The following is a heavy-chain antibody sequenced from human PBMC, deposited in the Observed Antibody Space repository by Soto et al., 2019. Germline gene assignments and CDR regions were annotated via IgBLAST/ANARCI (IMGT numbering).Heavy chain of an antibody. D-gene: IGHD2-2*01. CDR3: ARDQCSSTSCLSGKDV. CDR1: GGSISSGGYS. J-gene: IGHJ6*02. Sequence: SETLSLTCAVSGGSISSGGYSWSWIRQPPGKGLEWIGEIYHSGSTNYNPSLKSRVTISVDKSKNQFSLKLSSVTAADTAVYYCARDQCSSTSCLSGKDVWGQGTTVTVSS. CDR2: IYHSGST. V-gene: IGHV4-30-2*01.